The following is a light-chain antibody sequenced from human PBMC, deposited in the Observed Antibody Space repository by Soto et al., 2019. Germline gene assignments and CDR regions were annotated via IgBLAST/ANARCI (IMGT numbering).Light chain of an antibody. CDR2: GAS. CDR3: QQYGSSPPYT. CDR1: QSVSSSY. V-gene: IGKV3-20*01. Sequence: EIVLTQSPGTLSLSPGERGTLSCRASQSVSSSYLAWYQQKPGQAPRLLIYGASSRATGIPDRFSGSGSGTDFTRTISRLDPEDFAVYYWQQYGSSPPYTFGQGTKLEIK. J-gene: IGKJ2*01.